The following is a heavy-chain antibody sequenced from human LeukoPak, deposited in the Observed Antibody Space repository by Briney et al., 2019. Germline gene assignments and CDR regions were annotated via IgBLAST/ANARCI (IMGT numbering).Heavy chain of an antibody. CDR3: ARDEYNWNVDAFDI. D-gene: IGHD1-20*01. V-gene: IGHV3-7*01. CDR2: IKEDGSEK. Sequence: GGSLRLSCAASGFTFSSYWMSWVRQAPGKGLEWVANIKEDGSEKYYVDSVKGRFTISRDNAKNSLYLQMNSLRAEDTAVYYCARDEYNWNVDAFDIWGQGTVVTASS. J-gene: IGHJ3*02. CDR1: GFTFSSYW.